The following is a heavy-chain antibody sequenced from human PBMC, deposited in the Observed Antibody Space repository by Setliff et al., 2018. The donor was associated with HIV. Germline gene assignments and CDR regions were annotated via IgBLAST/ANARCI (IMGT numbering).Heavy chain of an antibody. J-gene: IGHJ4*02. D-gene: IGHD3-9*01. CDR2: IIPHFDAP. CDR1: GGTFTSSA. CDR3: ASPRLDWSFSHFDY. Sequence: SVKVSCKASGGTFTSSAISWVRQARGQGLGWMGAIIPHFDAPQYAQKFQGRVTITADQSTSTAYMELSGLTSEDTAVYYCASPRLDWSFSHFDYWGQGALVTVSS. V-gene: IGHV1-69*13.